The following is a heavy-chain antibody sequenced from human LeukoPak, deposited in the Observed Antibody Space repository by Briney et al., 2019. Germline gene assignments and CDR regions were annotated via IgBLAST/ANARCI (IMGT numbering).Heavy chain of an antibody. Sequence: SETLSLTCTVSGGSISSSSYYWGWIRQPPGKGLEWIGSIYYSGSTYYNPSLKSRVTISVDTSKNQFSLKLSSVTAADTAVYYCARAPGRPYDLDYWGQGTLVTVSS. CDR3: ARAPGRPYDLDY. CDR2: IYYSGST. D-gene: IGHD1-1*01. V-gene: IGHV4-39*07. J-gene: IGHJ4*02. CDR1: GGSISSSSYY.